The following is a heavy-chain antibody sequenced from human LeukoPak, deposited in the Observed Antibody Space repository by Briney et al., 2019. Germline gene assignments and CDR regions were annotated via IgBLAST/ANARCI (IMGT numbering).Heavy chain of an antibody. D-gene: IGHD3-3*01. Sequence: PSETLSLTCTVSGGSISSYYWSWIRQPAGKGLEWIGRIYTSGSTNYNPSLKSRVTMSVDTSKNQFSLKLSSVTAADTAVYYCARDTYYDFWSGYINWFDPWGQGTLVTVSS. CDR3: ARDTYYDFWSGYINWFDP. CDR1: GGSISSYY. J-gene: IGHJ5*02. V-gene: IGHV4-4*07. CDR2: IYTSGST.